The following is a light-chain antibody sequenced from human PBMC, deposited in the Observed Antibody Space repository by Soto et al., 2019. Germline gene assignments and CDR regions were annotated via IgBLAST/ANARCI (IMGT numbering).Light chain of an antibody. V-gene: IGKV3D-20*02. Sequence: EIVLTQSPGTLSLSPGERATLSCRASQSVSSSYLAWYQQKPGQAPRLLIYGASSRATGIPDRFSGSGSGTDFPLTISRLEPEEFAVYYCQQRSNWPPYTFGQGTKLES. J-gene: IGKJ2*01. CDR3: QQRSNWPPYT. CDR1: QSVSSSY. CDR2: GAS.